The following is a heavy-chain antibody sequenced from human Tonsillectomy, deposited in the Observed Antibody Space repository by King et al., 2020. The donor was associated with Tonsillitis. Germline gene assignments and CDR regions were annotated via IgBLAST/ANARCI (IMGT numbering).Heavy chain of an antibody. Sequence: VQLVESGGGLVKPGRSLRLSCTASGFTFGDYAMSWFRQAPGKGLEWVAFIRNKAYGGTTEYAASVKDRFTISRDDSKSIAYLQMNSLKSEDTAVYYCTRGRGLVSPATDYYYYGMDVWGQGTTVTVSS. D-gene: IGHD5/OR15-5a*01. V-gene: IGHV3-49*05. CDR1: GFTFGDYA. CDR3: TRGRGLVSPATDYYYYGMDV. J-gene: IGHJ6*02. CDR2: IRNKAYGGTT.